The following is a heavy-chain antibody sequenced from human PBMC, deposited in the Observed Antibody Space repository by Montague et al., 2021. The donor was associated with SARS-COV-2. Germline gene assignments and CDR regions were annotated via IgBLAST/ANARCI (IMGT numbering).Heavy chain of an antibody. CDR1: GGSITGFS. D-gene: IGHD6-6*01. V-gene: IGHV4-4*07. CDR3: ARTPTRPLALDS. CDR2: VTTSGTT. J-gene: IGHJ4*02. Sequence: SETLSLTCAVSGGSITGFSWSWVRQPAGKGLEWIGRVTTSGTTNYSPSLRSRVTMSVDTSKHQFSLNLNSVTAADTAIYYCARTPTRPLALDSWGQGTLVTVSS.